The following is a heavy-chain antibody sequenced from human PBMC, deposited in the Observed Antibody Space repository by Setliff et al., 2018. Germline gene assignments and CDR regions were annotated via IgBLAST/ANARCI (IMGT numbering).Heavy chain of an antibody. CDR2: LSDSGRT. CDR1: GASISSYH. Sequence: ETLSLTCTVSGASISSYHWNWLRQPAGKGLEWIGRLSDSGRTTYNPSLKSRVTMSLDTPKNQFSLKLSSVTAADTAVYYCASWRGYGFGIDYWGQGALVTVSS. J-gene: IGHJ4*02. CDR3: ASWRGYGFGIDY. V-gene: IGHV4-4*07. D-gene: IGHD5-18*01.